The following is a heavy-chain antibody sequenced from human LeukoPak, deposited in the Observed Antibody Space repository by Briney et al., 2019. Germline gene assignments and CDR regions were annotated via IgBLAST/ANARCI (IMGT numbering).Heavy chain of an antibody. CDR3: TTLRITMVRGVIITPTDY. D-gene: IGHD3-10*01. V-gene: IGHV3-15*01. CDR2: IKSKTDGGTT. CDR1: GFTFSNAW. Sequence: PGGSLRLSCAASGFTFSNAWMSRVRQAPGKGLEWVGRIKSKTDGGTTDYAAPVKGRFTISRDDSKNTLYLQMNSLKTEDTAVYYCTTLRITMVRGVIITPTDYWGQGTLVTVSS. J-gene: IGHJ4*02.